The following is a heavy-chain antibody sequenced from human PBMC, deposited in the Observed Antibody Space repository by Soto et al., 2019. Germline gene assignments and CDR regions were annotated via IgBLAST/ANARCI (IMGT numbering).Heavy chain of an antibody. CDR2: ISDDGSSK. Sequence: QVQLVESGGGVVQPGRSLRLSCAASGFIFSSYAMHWVRQAPGKGLEWVALISDDGSSKYYADSVKGRFTISRDNSKTTLDLQMNCLSADDTAVYYCTRADLTVTMSVFDPWGQGTLVTVSS. CDR3: TRADLTVTMSVFDP. D-gene: IGHD4-17*01. CDR1: GFIFSSYA. V-gene: IGHV3-30-3*01. J-gene: IGHJ5*02.